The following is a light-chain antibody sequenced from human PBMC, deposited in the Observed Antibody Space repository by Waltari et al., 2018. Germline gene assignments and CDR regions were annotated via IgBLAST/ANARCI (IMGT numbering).Light chain of an antibody. V-gene: IGKV3-11*01. CDR3: QQRSNWPPT. Sequence: EVVLTQSPATLSLSPGERATLSCRPSQSVRDYLAWYQQKPSQAPRLLIYDASKRATGIPARFSGGGSATEFTLTIASLEPEDSAVYFCQQRSNWPPTFGQGTRVEVK. CDR2: DAS. CDR1: QSVRDY. J-gene: IGKJ1*01.